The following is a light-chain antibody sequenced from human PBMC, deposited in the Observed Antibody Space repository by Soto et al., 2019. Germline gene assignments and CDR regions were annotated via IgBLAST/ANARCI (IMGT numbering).Light chain of an antibody. CDR1: QSVSSN. J-gene: IGKJ3*01. CDR3: QQYNNWPFT. CDR2: GAS. V-gene: IGKV3-15*01. Sequence: EIVMTQSPATLSVSPGERATLSCRASQSVSSNLAWYQQKPGQAPRLLIYGASTSATGIPARFSGIGSGTEFTITISSLQSEDFAVYYCQQYNNWPFTFGPVTKVD.